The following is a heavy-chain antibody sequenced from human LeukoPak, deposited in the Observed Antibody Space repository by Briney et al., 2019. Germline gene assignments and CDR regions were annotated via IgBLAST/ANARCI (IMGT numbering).Heavy chain of an antibody. V-gene: IGHV4-31*03. CDR3: ARGRYDFWSGYYTPYIDY. CDR2: IYYSGST. D-gene: IGHD3-3*01. CDR1: GGSISSGDYY. J-gene: IGHJ4*02. Sequence: PSETPSLTCNVYGGSISSGDYYWSWIRQHPGKGLEWIGCIYYSGSTYYNPSLKSRVTISVDTSKNQFSLKLSSVTAADTAVYYCARGRYDFWSGYYTPYIDYWGQGTLVTVSS.